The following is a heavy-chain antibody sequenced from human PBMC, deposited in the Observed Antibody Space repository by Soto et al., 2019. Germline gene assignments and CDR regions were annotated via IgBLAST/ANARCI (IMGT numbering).Heavy chain of an antibody. CDR1: GDSVSSNSAA. CDR3: ARDLGYYDSSGYLSRFDY. D-gene: IGHD3-22*01. Sequence: SQPLSITCAISGDSVSSNSAAWNWIRQSPSRGLEWLGRTYYRSKWYNDYAVSVKSRITINPDTSKNQFSLQLNSVTPEDTAVYYCARDLGYYDSSGYLSRFDYWGQGTLVTVSS. CDR2: TYYRSKWYN. V-gene: IGHV6-1*01. J-gene: IGHJ4*02.